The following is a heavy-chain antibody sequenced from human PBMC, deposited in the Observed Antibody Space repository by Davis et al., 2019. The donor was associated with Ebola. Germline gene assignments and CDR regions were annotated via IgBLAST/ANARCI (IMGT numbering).Heavy chain of an antibody. V-gene: IGHV4-4*02. CDR1: GGTISSNNW. CDR3: ARNRIAGSSSFYYYYGMDV. J-gene: IGHJ6*02. CDR2: INHSGST. D-gene: IGHD6-6*01. Sequence: SETLSLTCAVSGGTISSNNWWGWVRQPPGKGLEWIGEINHSGSTNYNPSLKSRVTISVDTSKNQFSLKLSSVTAADTAVYYCARNRIAGSSSFYYYYGMDVWGQGTTVTVSS.